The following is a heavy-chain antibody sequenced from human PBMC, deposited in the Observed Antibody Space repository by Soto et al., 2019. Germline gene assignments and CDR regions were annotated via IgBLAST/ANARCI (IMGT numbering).Heavy chain of an antibody. V-gene: IGHV3-23*01. J-gene: IGHJ3*01. D-gene: IGHD6-19*01. CDR2: ISGSGGTT. CDR3: AKTANGWFSAFDL. Sequence: EVQLLESGGGLVQPGGSLRLSCAASGFTFSSYAMSWVRQAPGKGLEWVSAISGSGGTTYYADSVKGRFTFSRDNSKNTLYLQMNSLRAEDTAVYYCAKTANGWFSAFDLWGQATMVTVSS. CDR1: GFTFSSYA.